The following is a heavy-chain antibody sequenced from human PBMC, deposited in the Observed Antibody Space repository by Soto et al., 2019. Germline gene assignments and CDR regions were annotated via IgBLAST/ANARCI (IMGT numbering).Heavy chain of an antibody. CDR3: ARVYSSSYHYFDY. Sequence: PGGSLRLSCAASGFTVSTYRMSWVRQAPGKGLEWVSVIYSAGSADFADSVKGRFTISRDNSKNTLYLQMSSLRAEDTAVYYCARVYSSSYHYFDYWAQRTLVTVSS. V-gene: IGHV3-66*01. J-gene: IGHJ4*02. CDR2: IYSAGSA. D-gene: IGHD6-13*01. CDR1: GFTVSTYR.